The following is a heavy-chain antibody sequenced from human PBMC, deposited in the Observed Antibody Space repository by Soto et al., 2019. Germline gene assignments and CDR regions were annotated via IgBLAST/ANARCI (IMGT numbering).Heavy chain of an antibody. J-gene: IGHJ6*02. CDR3: ARDHYVYDILTGYGYYYGMDV. CDR2: INHSGST. Sequence: TSETLSLTCAVYGGSFSGYYWTWIRQPPWTGLEWIGEINHSGSTNYNPSLKSRVTISVDTSKNQFSLKLSSVTAADTAVYYCARDHYVYDILTGYGYYYGMDVWGQGTTVTVS. CDR1: GGSFSGYY. V-gene: IGHV4-34*01. D-gene: IGHD3-9*01.